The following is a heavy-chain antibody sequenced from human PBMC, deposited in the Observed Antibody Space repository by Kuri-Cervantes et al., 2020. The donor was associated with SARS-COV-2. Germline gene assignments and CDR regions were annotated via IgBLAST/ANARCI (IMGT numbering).Heavy chain of an antibody. CDR1: GGSFSGYK. J-gene: IGHJ4*02. Sequence: GSLRLSCAVYGGSFSGYKWNWIRQSPGKGLEWIGEINHSGSTNYNPSLKSRVTISVDTSKKQFSLQLSSVTAADTAVYYCARDLNYFDTSGQVGYWGQGTLVTVSS. CDR3: ARDLNYFDTSGQVGY. D-gene: IGHD3-22*01. CDR2: INHSGST. V-gene: IGHV4-34*01.